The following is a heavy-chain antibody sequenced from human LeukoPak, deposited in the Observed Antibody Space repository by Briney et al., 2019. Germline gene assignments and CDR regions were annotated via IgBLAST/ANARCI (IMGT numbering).Heavy chain of an antibody. V-gene: IGHV4-39*07. CDR1: GGSSSSSSYY. J-gene: IGHJ1*01. CDR3: AREGTGYDSSGYYEEAEYFQH. D-gene: IGHD3-22*01. CDR2: IYYSGST. Sequence: PSETLSLTCTVSGGSSSSSSYYWGWIRQPPGKGLEWIGSIYYSGSTYYNPSLKSRVTISVDTSKNQFSLKLSSVTAADTAVYYCAREGTGYDSSGYYEEAEYFQHWGQGTLVTVSS.